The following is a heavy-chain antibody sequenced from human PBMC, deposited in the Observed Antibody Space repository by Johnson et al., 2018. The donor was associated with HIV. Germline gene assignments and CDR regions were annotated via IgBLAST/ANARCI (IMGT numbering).Heavy chain of an antibody. V-gene: IGHV3-30*04. CDR2: ISYNEDKK. D-gene: IGHD5-18*01. CDR3: ARLPSGYNRDTFNI. Sequence: VQLVESGGGVVQPGRSLRLSCAASGFTFRTFPMHWVRQAPGKGLEWMAFISYNEDKKYYADSVKGRFTISRVNSKNILYLQMNSLRAEDTATYYCARLPSGYNRDTFNIWGQGTMVTVSS. CDR1: GFTFRTFP. J-gene: IGHJ3*02.